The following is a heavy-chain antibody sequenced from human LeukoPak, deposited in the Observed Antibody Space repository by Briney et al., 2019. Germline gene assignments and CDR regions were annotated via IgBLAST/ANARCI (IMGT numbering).Heavy chain of an antibody. CDR2: ISAYNGNT. V-gene: IGHV1-18*01. J-gene: IGHJ4*02. D-gene: IGHD3-22*01. CDR1: GYTFSSYG. Sequence: ASVKVSCKASGYTFSSYGISWVRQAPGQGLEWVGWISAYNGNTNYAQKLQDRVTMTTDTSTSIAYMELRSLRSDDTAVYYCVRDWYYYDSSAYYPDYWGQGTLVTVS. CDR3: VRDWYYYDSSAYYPDY.